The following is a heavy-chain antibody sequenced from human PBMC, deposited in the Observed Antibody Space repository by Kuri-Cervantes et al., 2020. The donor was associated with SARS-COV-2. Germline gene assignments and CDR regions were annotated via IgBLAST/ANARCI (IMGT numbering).Heavy chain of an antibody. Sequence: GSLRLSCTVSGGSISSGGYYWSWIRQPPGKGLEWIGEINHSGSTNYNPSLKSRVTISADTSKNQFSLKLSSVTAADTAVYYCARGSESPPFDYWGQGTLVTVSS. CDR3: ARGSESPPFDY. V-gene: IGHV4-39*07. CDR2: INHSGST. J-gene: IGHJ4*02. D-gene: IGHD2/OR15-2a*01. CDR1: GGSISSGGYY.